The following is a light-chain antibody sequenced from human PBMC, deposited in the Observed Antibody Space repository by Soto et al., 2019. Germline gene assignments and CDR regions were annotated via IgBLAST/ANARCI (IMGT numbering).Light chain of an antibody. CDR1: SGDVGAYDR. V-gene: IGLV2-11*01. CDR2: DVT. J-gene: IGLJ3*02. Sequence: QSALTQPRSVSGSPGQSVTISCTGTSGDVGAYDRVSWYQHHPTKAPKLIIYDVTNRPSGVPYRSSGSKSGSTASLTISGLQAEDEADYYCCSHAGGSSWVFGGGTKVTVL. CDR3: CSHAGGSSWV.